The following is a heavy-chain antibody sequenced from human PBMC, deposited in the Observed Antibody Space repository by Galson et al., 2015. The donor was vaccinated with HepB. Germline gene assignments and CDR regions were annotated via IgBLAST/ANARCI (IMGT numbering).Heavy chain of an antibody. J-gene: IGHJ1*01. V-gene: IGHV3-7*01. CDR1: GFTFSSYW. D-gene: IGHD3-22*01. Sequence: SLRLSCAASGFTFSSYWMSWVRQAPGKGLEWVANIKQDGSEKYYVDSVKGRFTISRDNAKNSLYLQMNSLRAEDTAVYYCARDEANKDSSGYYGVEYFQHWGQGTLVTVSS. CDR3: ARDEANKDSSGYYGVEYFQH. CDR2: IKQDGSEK.